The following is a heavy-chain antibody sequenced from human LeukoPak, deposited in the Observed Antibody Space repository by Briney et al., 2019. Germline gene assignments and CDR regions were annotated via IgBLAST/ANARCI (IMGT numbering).Heavy chain of an antibody. CDR3: AKGYSYGRRPYYYYMDV. CDR1: GFTFSDYY. Sequence: GGSLRLSCAASGFTFSDYYMSWIRQAPGKGLEWISYISSSGSAMYYADSVKGRFTISRDNAKNSLYLQMNSLRAEDTAVYYCAKGYSYGRRPYYYYMDVWGKGTTVTVSS. V-gene: IGHV3-11*04. CDR2: ISSSGSAM. J-gene: IGHJ6*03. D-gene: IGHD5-18*01.